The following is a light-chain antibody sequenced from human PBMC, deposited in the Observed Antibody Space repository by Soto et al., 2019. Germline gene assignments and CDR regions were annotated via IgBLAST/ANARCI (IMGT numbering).Light chain of an antibody. CDR1: RTVGSN. V-gene: IGKV3-15*01. CDR3: LQDHNWPPDRT. CDR2: GAS. J-gene: IGKJ1*01. Sequence: EIVMTQSPATLSVSPGERATLSCRASRTVGSNLARYQQKLGQAPRRLIYGASTRATGIPARFSGSGSGTEFTLTLSSLRSEDFAICFCLQDHNWPPDRTFGQGTKVEIK.